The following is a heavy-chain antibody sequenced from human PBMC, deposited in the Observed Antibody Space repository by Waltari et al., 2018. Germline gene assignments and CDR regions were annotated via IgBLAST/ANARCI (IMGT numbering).Heavy chain of an antibody. J-gene: IGHJ4*02. CDR3: ARERRGYYAEY. V-gene: IGHV3-30*02. CDR1: GFPFSDYA. CDR2: ITYDGSNK. Sequence: QVQLAESGGGVVQPGGSLRLSCAASGFPFSDYAMHWVRQAPGKGLEWVTLITYDGSNKYYADSVKGRFTSSRDDSKNTLHLQMNSLRDEDTAIYYCARERRGYYAEYWGQGTLVTVSS.